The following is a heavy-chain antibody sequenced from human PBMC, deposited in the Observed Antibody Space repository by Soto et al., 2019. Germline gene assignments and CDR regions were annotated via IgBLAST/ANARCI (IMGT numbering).Heavy chain of an antibody. CDR3: AKWSYLDY. V-gene: IGHV3-23*04. D-gene: IGHD3-3*01. CDR2: ISGSDGKT. CDR1: GFSFVSFA. J-gene: IGHJ4*02. Sequence: DVRLAESGGGLVQPGGSLRLSCTTSGFSFVSFAMTWVRQPPGKGLEWVATISGSDGKTYYADSVKGRFSISRDTSRNTLYLQMNSLRADDTAIYYCAKWSYLDYWGQGTRVTVSS.